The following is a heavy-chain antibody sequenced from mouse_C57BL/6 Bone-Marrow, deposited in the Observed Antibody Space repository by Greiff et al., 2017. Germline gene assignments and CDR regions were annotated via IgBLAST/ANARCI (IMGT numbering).Heavy chain of an antibody. CDR1: GFNIKDYY. Sequence: EVQLVESGAELVKPGASVKLSCTASGFNIKDYYMHWVKQRTEQGLEWIGRIDPEDGETRSAQKFQGKATITADTSSNTAYLQLSSLTSEDTAVYYCAFYDYYYFDYWGQGTTLTVSS. J-gene: IGHJ2*01. D-gene: IGHD2-4*01. V-gene: IGHV14-2*01. CDR3: AFYDYYYFDY. CDR2: IDPEDGET.